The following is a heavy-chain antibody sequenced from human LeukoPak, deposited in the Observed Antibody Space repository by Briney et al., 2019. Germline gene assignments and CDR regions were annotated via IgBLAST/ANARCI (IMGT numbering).Heavy chain of an antibody. CDR2: IIPILGIA. Sequence: SVKVSCKASGGTFSSYAISWVRQAPGQGLEWMGRIIPILGIANYAQKFQGRVTITANKSTSTAYMELSSLRSEDTAVYYCARDYDILTGYGMDVWGQGTTVTVSS. J-gene: IGHJ6*02. CDR3: ARDYDILTGYGMDV. V-gene: IGHV1-69*04. D-gene: IGHD3-9*01. CDR1: GGTFSSYA.